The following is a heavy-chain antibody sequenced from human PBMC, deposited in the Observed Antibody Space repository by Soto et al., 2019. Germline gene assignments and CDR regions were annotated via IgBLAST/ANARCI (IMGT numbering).Heavy chain of an antibody. Sequence: VQLVESGGGVAQPGTSLRLSCAASGFTFSRYGMHWVRQAPGKGLEWVAMIWYDGSHKNYGDSVKGRFTISRDNPKNTLFLLMDSLRVEDTALYYCARDRRDDRGNWFDPWGQGIMVTVSS. CDR2: IWYDGSHK. V-gene: IGHV3-33*01. CDR1: GFTFSRYG. J-gene: IGHJ5*02. D-gene: IGHD3-10*01. CDR3: ARDRRDDRGNWFDP.